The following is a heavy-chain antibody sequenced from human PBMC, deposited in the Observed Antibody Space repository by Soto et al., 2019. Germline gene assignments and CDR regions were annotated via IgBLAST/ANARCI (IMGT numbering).Heavy chain of an antibody. CDR2: IYWDDDK. CDR3: AHIDPKIVNAGGHGGFDF. J-gene: IGHJ4*02. V-gene: IGHV2-5*02. Sequence: SGPTLVNPTQTLTLTCTVSGFSVSSSGEGVGWIRQPPGKALEWLALIYWDDDKRYSPSLKSRLTITKDTSKNQVVLTLTNMDPVDTATYYCAHIDPKIVNAGGHGGFDFWGQ. D-gene: IGHD2-8*01. CDR1: GFSVSSSGEG.